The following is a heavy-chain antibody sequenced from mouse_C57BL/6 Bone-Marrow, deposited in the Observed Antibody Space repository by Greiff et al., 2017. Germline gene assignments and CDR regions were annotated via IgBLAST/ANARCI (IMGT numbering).Heavy chain of an antibody. D-gene: IGHD2-1*01. CDR3: ARDGNYVGWFAY. CDR2: INPNNGGT. CDR1: GYTFTDYY. J-gene: IGHJ3*01. Sequence: VQLQQSGPELVKPGASVQISCKASGYTFTDYYMNWVKQSHGKSLEWIGDINPNNGGTSYNQKFKGKATLTVDKSSSTAYMELRSLTSEDSAVYYCARDGNYVGWFAYWGQGTLVTVSA. V-gene: IGHV1-26*01.